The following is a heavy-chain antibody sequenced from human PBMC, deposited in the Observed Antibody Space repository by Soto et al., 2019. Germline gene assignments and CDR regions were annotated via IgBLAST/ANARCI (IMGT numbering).Heavy chain of an antibody. D-gene: IGHD6-13*01. V-gene: IGHV1-3*01. CDR3: VRAGYSSTWDSYFDH. CDR1: GYSFTSYA. J-gene: IGHJ4*02. Sequence: ASVKVSCKTSGYSFTSYAIHWVRQAPGQRLEWMGWINVGNGKSRYSQMFQGRVAITRGTSATTAYMELSSLTFEDTAVYYCVRAGYSSTWDSYFDHWGQGTLVTAPQ. CDR2: INVGNGKS.